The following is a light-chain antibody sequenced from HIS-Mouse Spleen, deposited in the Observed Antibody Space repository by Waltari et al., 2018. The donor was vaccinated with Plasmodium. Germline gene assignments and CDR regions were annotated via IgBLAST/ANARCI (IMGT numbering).Light chain of an antibody. V-gene: IGLV3-1*01. CDR1: NVGDNY. J-gene: IGLJ2*01. Sequence: SYELTQPPSVSVSPGQTATITFSGDNVGDNYACWYQQKPGQSPLLVIYQDSKRPSGNHGRFSGSNAGNTATLTISGTQAMDEADYYCQAWDSSTVVFGGGTKLTVL. CDR3: QAWDSSTVV. CDR2: QDS.